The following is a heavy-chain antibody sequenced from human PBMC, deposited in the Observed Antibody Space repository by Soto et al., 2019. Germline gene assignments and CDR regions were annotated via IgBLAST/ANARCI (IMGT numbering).Heavy chain of an antibody. D-gene: IGHD6-13*01. CDR2: IYYSGST. CDR1: GGSISSYY. Sequence: QVQLQESGPGLVKPSETLSLTCTVSGGSISSYYWSWIRQPPGKGLEWIGYIYYSGSTNYNPSLKSRVTISVDTSKNQFSLKLSSVTAADTAVYYCARDRGVSRSWYMLGRWVYYGMDVWGQGTTVTVSS. J-gene: IGHJ6*02. CDR3: ARDRGVSRSWYMLGRWVYYGMDV. V-gene: IGHV4-59*01.